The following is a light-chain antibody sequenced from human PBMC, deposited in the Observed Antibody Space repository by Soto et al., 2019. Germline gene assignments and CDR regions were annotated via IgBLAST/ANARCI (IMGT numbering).Light chain of an antibody. V-gene: IGLV2-14*01. CDR1: SSDVGGYNY. CDR3: SSFTSINTWV. Sequence: QSVLTRPASVSGSPGQSITISCTGTSSDVGGYNYVSWYQQHPGKAPKLMIYEVSNRPSGVSNRFSGSKSGNTVSLTISGIQTEYEANYYFSSFTSINTWVFGCGTKLTVL. CDR2: EVS. J-gene: IGLJ3*02.